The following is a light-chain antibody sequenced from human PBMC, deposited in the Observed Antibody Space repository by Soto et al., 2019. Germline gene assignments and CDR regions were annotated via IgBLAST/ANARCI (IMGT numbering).Light chain of an antibody. CDR1: SSDVGGYNY. Sequence: QSVLTQPPSASGSPGQSVTISCTGTSSDVGGYNYVSWYQQHPGKAPKLMIYEVTKRPSGVPDRFSGSKSGNTASLTVSGLLAEDEADYYCYSYAGSTRVFGTGTKLTVL. CDR3: YSYAGSTRV. J-gene: IGLJ1*01. CDR2: EVT. V-gene: IGLV2-8*01.